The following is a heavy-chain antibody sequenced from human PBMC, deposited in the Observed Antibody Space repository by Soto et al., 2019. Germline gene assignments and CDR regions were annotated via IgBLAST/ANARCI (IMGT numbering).Heavy chain of an antibody. CDR3: VRRLRYSSDWYVGFDP. CDR1: GLSLTTTGVG. Sequence: SGPTLVNPTQTLTLTCTFSGLSLTTTGVGVDWIRQPPGKALEWLALIYWDDDKRYSPSLKSRLTITKATSKNQVVLTMTNMDPVDTATYYCVRRLRYSSDWYVGFDPWGQGTLVTVSS. J-gene: IGHJ5*02. D-gene: IGHD6-19*01. V-gene: IGHV2-5*02. CDR2: IYWDDDK.